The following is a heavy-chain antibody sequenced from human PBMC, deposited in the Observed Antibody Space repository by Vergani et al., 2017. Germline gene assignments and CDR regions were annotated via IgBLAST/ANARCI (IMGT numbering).Heavy chain of an antibody. V-gene: IGHV3-23*01. CDR3: AKANPRNSGYDYLYYYHAMDV. Sequence: EVQLLESGGDLVQPGGSLRLSCAASGFTFNHYAMNWFLPAPGKGLEWVSGISGSGGSTYYAGSVKGRFTSSRDSSKNTQYLQMNSLSAGDTAVYYCAKANPRNSGYDYLYYYHAMDVWGQGTTVTVSS. CDR1: GFTFNHYA. CDR2: ISGSGGST. J-gene: IGHJ6*02. D-gene: IGHD5-12*01.